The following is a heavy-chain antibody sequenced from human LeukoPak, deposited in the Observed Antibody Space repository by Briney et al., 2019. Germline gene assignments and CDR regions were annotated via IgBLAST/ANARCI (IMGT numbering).Heavy chain of an antibody. D-gene: IGHD6-13*01. V-gene: IGHV1-18*01. Sequence: ASVKVSCKASGYTFTSYGISWVRQAPGQGLEWMGWISAYNGNTNYAQKLQGRVTMTTDTSTSAAYMELRSLRSDDTAVYYRAREAAAGKGYYYYGMDVWGQGTTVTVSS. J-gene: IGHJ6*02. CDR3: AREAAAGKGYYYYGMDV. CDR1: GYTFTSYG. CDR2: ISAYNGNT.